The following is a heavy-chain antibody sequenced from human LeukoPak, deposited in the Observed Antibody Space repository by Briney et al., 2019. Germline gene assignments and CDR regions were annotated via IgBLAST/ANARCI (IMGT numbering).Heavy chain of an antibody. CDR3: ARTRYYYNSRSYGAPYYFDY. D-gene: IGHD3-10*01. Sequence: PSETLSLTCTVSGGSISSNSYYRGWIRQPPGTGLEWIGSIYYSGSTYYNPSLKSRVTISVDTSKNQFSLKLSSVTAADTAVYYCARTRYYYNSRSYGAPYYFDYWGQGTLVTVSS. CDR2: IYYSGST. J-gene: IGHJ4*02. V-gene: IGHV4-39*01. CDR1: GGSISSNSYY.